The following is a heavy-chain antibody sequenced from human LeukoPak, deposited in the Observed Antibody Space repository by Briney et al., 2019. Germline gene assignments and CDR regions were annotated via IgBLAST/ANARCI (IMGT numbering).Heavy chain of an antibody. CDR2: IIPIFGTA. D-gene: IGHD4-17*01. J-gene: IGHJ4*02. V-gene: IGHV1-69*06. Sequence: ASVKVSCKASGVTFSNFAISWVRQAPGQGLEWMGGIIPIFGTANYAQKFQGRVTITADKSTSTAYMELSSLRSEDTAVYYCARWTTVTRAFDYWGQGTLVTVSS. CDR1: GVTFSNFA. CDR3: ARWTTVTRAFDY.